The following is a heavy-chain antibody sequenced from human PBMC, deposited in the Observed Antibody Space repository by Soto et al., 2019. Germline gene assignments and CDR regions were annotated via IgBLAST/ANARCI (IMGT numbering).Heavy chain of an antibody. V-gene: IGHV1-2*02. CDR3: ARLTVPLDIVVLPTASYDY. D-gene: IGHD2-2*01. Sequence: QVQLVQSGAEVKKPGASVKVSCKASGYSFAGYYIHWVRQAPGQGLEWMGWINPKSGGTNYAQKCQGRVIMTRDTSIRTAYMQLSSLRSDDTALYYCARLTVPLDIVVLPTASYDYWGQGTLVTVSS. CDR1: GYSFAGYY. J-gene: IGHJ4*02. CDR2: INPKSGGT.